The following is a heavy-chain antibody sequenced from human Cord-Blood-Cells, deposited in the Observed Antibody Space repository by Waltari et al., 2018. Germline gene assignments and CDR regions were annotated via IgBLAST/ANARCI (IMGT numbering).Heavy chain of an antibody. Sequence: QVRLVQSGAEVKKPGASVKVSCKASGYTFTGYYMHWVRQAPGQGLEWMGRINPNSGGTNYAQKFQGRVTMTRDTYISTAYMELSRLRSDDTAVYYCARFYCSSTSCYITDAFDIWGQGTMVTVSS. CDR2: INPNSGGT. J-gene: IGHJ3*02. CDR1: GYTFTGYY. D-gene: IGHD2-2*02. V-gene: IGHV1-2*06. CDR3: ARFYCSSTSCYITDAFDI.